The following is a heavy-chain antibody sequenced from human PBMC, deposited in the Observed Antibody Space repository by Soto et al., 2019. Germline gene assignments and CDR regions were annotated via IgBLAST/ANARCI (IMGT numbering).Heavy chain of an antibody. CDR2: ISGSGDST. CDR1: GFTFSNYA. D-gene: IGHD1-26*01. V-gene: IGHV3-23*01. CDR3: ARRGSGSYYDY. J-gene: IGHJ4*02. Sequence: EVQLLESGGGLVQPGGSLRLSCAASGFTFSNYAMNWVRQAPVKGLEWVSVISGSGDSTYHADYVKGRFTISRDNSKNTLYLQMNSLRAEDTAVYYCARRGSGSYYDYWGQGTLVTVSS.